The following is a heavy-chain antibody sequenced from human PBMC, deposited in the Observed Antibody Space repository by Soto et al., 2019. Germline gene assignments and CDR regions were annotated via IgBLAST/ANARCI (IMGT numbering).Heavy chain of an antibody. J-gene: IGHJ4*02. Sequence: SATLSLTCTVSGGSIRSRSFYWGWIRQPPGRRLGWIENIYYSRSTYYNPSLKSRLTRSVDTSKHPFSLKLSSATAADTAVYYCARMTPSSISCYYFDYWGQGALVTGSS. CDR3: ARMTPSSISCYYFDY. D-gene: IGHD3-3*02. CDR2: IYYSRST. CDR1: GGSIRSRSFY. V-gene: IGHV4-39*01.